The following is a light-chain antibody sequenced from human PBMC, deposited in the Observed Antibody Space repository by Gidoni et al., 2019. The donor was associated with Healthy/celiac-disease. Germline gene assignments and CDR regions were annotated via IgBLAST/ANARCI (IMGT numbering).Light chain of an antibody. J-gene: IGKJ2*04. V-gene: IGKV2-28*01. CDR2: VGS. Sequence: MMTPSPLSLAFTPGNPAFISCRSSQSRMHSNGYNYLDWYLQKPGQSPQLLIYVGSNRASGVPARFSGSGSGTDFTLKISRVEAEDVGVYYCMQALQTPRSFGQGTKLEIK. CDR3: MQALQTPRS. CDR1: QSRMHSNGYNY.